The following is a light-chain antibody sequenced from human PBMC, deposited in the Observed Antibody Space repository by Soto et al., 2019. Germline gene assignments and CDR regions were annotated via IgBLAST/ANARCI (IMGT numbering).Light chain of an antibody. Sequence: QAVVTQEPSLTVSPGGTVTLTCGSSTGAVTSGHYPYWFQQKPGQAPRTLIYDTSNKHSWTPARFSGSLLGGKAALTLSGAQPEDEAEYYFLLSYSGARDVVFGGWTKVTVL. CDR1: TGAVTSGHY. J-gene: IGLJ2*01. V-gene: IGLV7-46*01. CDR3: LLSYSGARDVV. CDR2: DTS.